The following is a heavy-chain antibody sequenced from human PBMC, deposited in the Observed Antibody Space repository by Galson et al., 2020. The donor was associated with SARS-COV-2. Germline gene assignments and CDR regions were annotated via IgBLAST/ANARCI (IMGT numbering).Heavy chain of an antibody. CDR3: VKEGGRYAYYYYGLDV. CDR1: GFPFGSYG. D-gene: IGHD3-16*01. CDR2: ISYDGSNK. J-gene: IGHJ6*02. Sequence: GGSLRLSCAASGFPFGSYGMHWVRQAPGKGLEWVALISYDGSNKYYGDSVKGRFTISRDNSKNSLFLQVNSLRAEDTAVYYCVKEGGRYAYYYYGLDVWGLGTTVTVSS. V-gene: IGHV3-30*18.